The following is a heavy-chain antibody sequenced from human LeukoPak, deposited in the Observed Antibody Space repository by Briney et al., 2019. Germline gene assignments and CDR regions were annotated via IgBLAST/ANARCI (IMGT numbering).Heavy chain of an antibody. CDR1: GGTFSSYA. V-gene: IGHV1-69*01. CDR3: ARAVYDYVWGSYRYYYFDY. Sequence: SVKVSCKASGGTFSSYAISWVRQAPGQGLEWMGGIIPIFGTANYAQKFQGRVTITADESTSTAYMELSSLRSEDTAVYCCARAVYDYVWGSYRYYYFDYWGQGTLVTVSS. J-gene: IGHJ4*02. CDR2: IIPIFGTA. D-gene: IGHD3-16*02.